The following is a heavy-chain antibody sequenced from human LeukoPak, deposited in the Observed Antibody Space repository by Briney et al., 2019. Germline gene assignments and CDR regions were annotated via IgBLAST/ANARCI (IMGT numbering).Heavy chain of an antibody. D-gene: IGHD2-2*01. CDR1: GFTVSSNY. Sequence: GGSLRLSCAASGFTVSSNYMSWVRQAPGKGLEWVSVIYSGGSTYYADSVKGRFTISRDNSKNTLYLQMNSLRAEDTAVYYCARYCSSTSCLNDYFDYWGQGTLVTVSS. CDR2: IYSGGST. V-gene: IGHV3-53*01. CDR3: ARYCSSTSCLNDYFDY. J-gene: IGHJ4*02.